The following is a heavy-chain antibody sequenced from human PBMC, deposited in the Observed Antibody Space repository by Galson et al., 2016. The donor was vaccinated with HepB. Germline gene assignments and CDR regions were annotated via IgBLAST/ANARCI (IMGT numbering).Heavy chain of an antibody. CDR3: ARSETAAGTDWYFDL. D-gene: IGHD6-13*01. J-gene: IGHJ2*01. CDR2: TYYRSKWNS. CDR1: GDSVSTNGAA. Sequence: CAISGDSVSTNGAAWNWIRQSPSRGLEWLGRTYYRSKWNSDYALSVKSRITINPDTAKNQSSLQLNSVIPEDTAIYYCARSETAAGTDWYFDLWGRGTRVTVSS. V-gene: IGHV6-1*01.